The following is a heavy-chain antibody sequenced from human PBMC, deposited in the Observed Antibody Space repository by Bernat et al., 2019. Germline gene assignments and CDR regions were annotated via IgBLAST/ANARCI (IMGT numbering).Heavy chain of an antibody. Sequence: EVQLVESGGGLVQPGGSLRLSCAASGFTFSSYSMNWVRQAPGQGLEWVSYISSISSTIYYADSVKGRFTISRDNAKNSLYLQMNSLRAEDTAVYYCAGTLGYCSGGSCFNWFDPWGQGTLVTVSS. CDR1: GFTFSSYS. CDR2: ISSISSTI. J-gene: IGHJ5*02. CDR3: AGTLGYCSGGSCFNWFDP. D-gene: IGHD2-15*01. V-gene: IGHV3-48*01.